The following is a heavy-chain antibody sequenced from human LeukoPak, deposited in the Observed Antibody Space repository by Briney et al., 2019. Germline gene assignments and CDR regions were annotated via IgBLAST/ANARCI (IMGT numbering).Heavy chain of an antibody. CDR3: ARDTNTGDAFDI. V-gene: IGHV4-31*03. J-gene: IGHJ3*02. Sequence: SETLSLTCTVSGGSISSSSYYWSWIRQHPGKGLEWIGYIYYSGSTYYNPSLKSRVTISVDTSKNQFSLKLSSVTAADTAVYYCARDTNTGDAFDIWGQGTMVTVSS. CDR2: IYYSGST. D-gene: IGHD1-14*01. CDR1: GGSISSSSYY.